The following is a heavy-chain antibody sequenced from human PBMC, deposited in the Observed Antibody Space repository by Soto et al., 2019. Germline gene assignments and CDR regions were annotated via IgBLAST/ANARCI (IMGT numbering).Heavy chain of an antibody. Sequence: QVQLQESGPGLVKPSQTLSLTCTVSGGSVSSGGYYWSWVRQHPGKGLEWIGYIYSSGSTSYNPSHKSRVTIPVDTSKNQFSLKITSVTDADTAVYYCARDDEWLRFSSWGQGTLVTVSS. CDR2: IYSSGST. CDR3: ARDDEWLRFSS. CDR1: GGSVSSGGYY. D-gene: IGHD5-12*01. J-gene: IGHJ5*02. V-gene: IGHV4-31*03.